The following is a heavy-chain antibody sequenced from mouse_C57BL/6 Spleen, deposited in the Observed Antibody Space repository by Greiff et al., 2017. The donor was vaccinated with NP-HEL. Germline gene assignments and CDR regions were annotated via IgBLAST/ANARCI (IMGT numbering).Heavy chain of an antibody. D-gene: IGHD2-5*01. Sequence: EVLFLESGGGLVQPGGSLKLSCAASGFTFSVYYMYWVRQTPEKRLEWVAYISNGGGSPYYPATVKGRFTISSDNDKHTLYLHISRPKSEDTAIYYCARHSNYAWFAYWGQGTLVTVSA. J-gene: IGHJ3*01. CDR3: ARHSNYAWFAY. CDR2: ISNGGGSP. CDR1: GFTFSVYY. V-gene: IGHV5-12*01.